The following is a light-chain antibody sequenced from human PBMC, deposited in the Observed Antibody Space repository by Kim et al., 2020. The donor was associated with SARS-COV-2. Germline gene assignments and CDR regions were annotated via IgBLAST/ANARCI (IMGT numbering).Light chain of an antibody. CDR3: NSRDSSGNHLV. CDR2: GKN. CDR1: SLRSYY. J-gene: IGLJ2*01. Sequence: LGPTVSITCQGDSLRSYYASWYQQKPGQAPVLVIYGKNNRPSGIPDRFSGSSSGNTASLTITGAQAEDEADYYCNSRDSSGNHLVFGGGTQLTVL. V-gene: IGLV3-19*01.